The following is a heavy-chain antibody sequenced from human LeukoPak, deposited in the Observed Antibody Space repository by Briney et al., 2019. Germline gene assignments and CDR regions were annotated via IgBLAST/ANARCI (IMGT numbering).Heavy chain of an antibody. CDR1: GGSINSHY. D-gene: IGHD3-10*01. J-gene: IGHJ4*02. CDR2: IFNTGNT. Sequence: SETLSLTCSVSGGSINSHYWSWIRQPLGKRLEWIGYIFNTGNTNYNPSLASRVTMSVDTSRAQFFLRLSPVTAADTAIYYCASRPADTTWYGVFDYWSQGTLVTVSS. V-gene: IGHV4-59*11. CDR3: ASRPADTTWYGVFDY.